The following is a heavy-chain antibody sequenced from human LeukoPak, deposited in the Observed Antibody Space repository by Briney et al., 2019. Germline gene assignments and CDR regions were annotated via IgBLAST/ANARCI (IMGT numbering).Heavy chain of an antibody. J-gene: IGHJ4*02. CDR3: ARETYYGSGPSYYFDY. V-gene: IGHV3-20*04. D-gene: IGHD3-10*01. Sequence: GGSLRLSCAASGFTFDDYGMSWVRQAPEKGLEWVSGINWNGGSTGYADSVKGRFTISRDNAKNSLYLQMNSLRAEDTALYYCARETYYGSGPSYYFDYWGQGTLVTVSS. CDR1: GFTFDDYG. CDR2: INWNGGST.